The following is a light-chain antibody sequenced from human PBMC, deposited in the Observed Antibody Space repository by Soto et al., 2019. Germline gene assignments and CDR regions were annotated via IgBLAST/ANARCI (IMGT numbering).Light chain of an antibody. V-gene: IGKV3-11*01. CDR3: QQRSNWPRT. CDR1: QSVSSY. Sequence: VLTQSPATLSLSPGERATLSCRASQSVSSYLAWYQQKPGQAPRLLIYDASNRATGIPARFSGSGSGTDFTLTISSLEPEDFAVYYCQQRSNWPRTFGQGTKVEIK. J-gene: IGKJ1*01. CDR2: DAS.